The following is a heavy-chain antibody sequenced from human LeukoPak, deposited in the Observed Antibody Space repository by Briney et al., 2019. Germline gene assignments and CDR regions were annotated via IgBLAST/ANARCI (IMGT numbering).Heavy chain of an antibody. CDR2: IKQDGSEK. CDR1: GFTFSDFF. J-gene: IGHJ2*01. CDR3: ARVFPRSGWFLCYFDL. V-gene: IGHV3-7*04. D-gene: IGHD6-19*01. Sequence: PGGSLRLSCVASGFTFSDFFMSWIRQAPGKGLEWVANIKQDGSEKYYVDSVKGRFTISRDSAKNSLYLQMNSLRAEDTAVYYWARVFPRSGWFLCYFDLWGRGTLVTVSS.